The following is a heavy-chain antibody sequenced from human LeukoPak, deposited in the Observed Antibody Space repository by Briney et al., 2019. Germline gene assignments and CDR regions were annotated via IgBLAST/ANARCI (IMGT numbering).Heavy chain of an antibody. V-gene: IGHV4-59*08. J-gene: IGHJ4*02. D-gene: IGHD3-22*01. CDR3: AAAPRYYDSSGYQEFDY. CDR1: GGSISSYY. Sequence: SETLSLTCTVSGGSISSYYWSWIRQPPGKGLEWIGYIYYSGSTNYNPSLKSRVTISVDTSKNQFSLKLSSVTAADTAVYYCAAAPRYYDSSGYQEFDYWGQGTLVTVSS. CDR2: IYYSGST.